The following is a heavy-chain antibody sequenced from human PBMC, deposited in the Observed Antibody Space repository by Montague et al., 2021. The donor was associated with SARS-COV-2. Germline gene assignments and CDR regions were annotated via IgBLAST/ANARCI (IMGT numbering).Heavy chain of an antibody. CDR1: GFSLSTSGMC. V-gene: IGHV2-70*11. D-gene: IGHD6-13*01. J-gene: IGHJ5*02. CDR3: ARILVAAAGSPFDP. CDR2: IDWDDDK. Sequence: PVLVKPTRTLTLTCTFSGFSLSTSGMCVSWIRQPPGKALEWLARIDWDDDKYYSTSLKTRLTISKDTSKNQVVLTMTNMDPVDTATYYCARILVAAAGSPFDPWGQGTLVTVSS.